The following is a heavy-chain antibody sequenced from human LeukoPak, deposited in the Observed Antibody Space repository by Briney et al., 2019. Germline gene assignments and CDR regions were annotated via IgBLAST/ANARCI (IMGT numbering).Heavy chain of an antibody. D-gene: IGHD3-10*01. J-gene: IGHJ6*02. CDR3: ARDELDGYYYYGMDV. V-gene: IGHV1-69*04. CDR2: IIPILGIA. CDR1: GGTFSSYA. Sequence: GASVKVSCKAPGGTFSSYAISWVRQAPGQGLEWMGRIIPILGIANYAQKFQGRVTITADKSTSTAYMELSSLRSEDTAVYYCARDELDGYYYYGMDVWGQGTTVTVSS.